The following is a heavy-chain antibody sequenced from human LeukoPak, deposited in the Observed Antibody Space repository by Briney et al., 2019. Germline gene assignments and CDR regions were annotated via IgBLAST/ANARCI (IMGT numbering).Heavy chain of an antibody. V-gene: IGHV3-33*01. Sequence: PGGSLRLSCAGSGFTFGGYGMHWFRQTPGKGLEWVAVIAYDGSRAFYADSVKGRFTISRDNAETTLHLQMNNLSAEDTAVYYCARASNRNSINFDYWGQGALVTVSS. CDR2: IAYDGSRA. CDR1: GFTFGGYG. D-gene: IGHD1-7*01. J-gene: IGHJ4*02. CDR3: ARASNRNSINFDY.